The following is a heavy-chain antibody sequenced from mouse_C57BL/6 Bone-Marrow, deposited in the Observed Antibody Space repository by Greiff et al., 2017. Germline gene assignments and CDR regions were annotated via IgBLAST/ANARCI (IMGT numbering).Heavy chain of an antibody. CDR3: YPGAWFAY. J-gene: IGHJ3*01. CDR2: IYPRSGNT. CDR1: GYTFTSYG. Sequence: QVQLQQSGAELARPGASLKLSCKASGYTFTSYGISWVKQRTGQGLEWIGEIYPRSGNTYYNDKFKGKATLTADKSSSTAYMELRSMTSEDSAVYFCYPGAWFAYWGQGTLVTVSA. V-gene: IGHV1-81*01.